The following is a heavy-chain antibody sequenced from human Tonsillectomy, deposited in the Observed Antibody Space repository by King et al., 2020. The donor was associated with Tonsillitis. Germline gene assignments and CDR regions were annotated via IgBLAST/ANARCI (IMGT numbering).Heavy chain of an antibody. CDR1: GYTFTSYG. CDR2: ISAYNGNT. D-gene: IGHD6-13*01. J-gene: IGHJ6*02. Sequence: VQLVESGAEVKKPGASVKVSCKASGYTFTSYGISWVRQAPGQGLEWMGWISAYNGNTNYAQKLQGRVTMTRDTSTSTAYMELRSLRSDDTAVNYCASGPGYSSRWSPYYDYGMDVWGQGTTVTVSS. V-gene: IGHV1-18*01. CDR3: ASGPGYSSRWSPYYDYGMDV.